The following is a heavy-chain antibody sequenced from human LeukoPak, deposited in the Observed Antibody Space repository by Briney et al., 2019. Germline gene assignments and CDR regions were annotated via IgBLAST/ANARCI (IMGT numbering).Heavy chain of an antibody. CDR3: AREVCSSTSCYLDY. CDR2: VYFSGST. V-gene: IGHV4-59*01. J-gene: IGHJ4*02. D-gene: IGHD2-2*01. Sequence: AETLSLTCTVSGGSISSYYWSWIRQPPGKGLEWIGYVYFSGSTNYNPSLQSRVTISIDTSKVQFSLKLSSVTAADTAVYYCAREVCSSTSCYLDYWGQGTLVTVSS. CDR1: GGSISSYY.